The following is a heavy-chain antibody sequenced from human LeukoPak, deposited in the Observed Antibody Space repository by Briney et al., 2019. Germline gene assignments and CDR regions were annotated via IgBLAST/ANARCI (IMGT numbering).Heavy chain of an antibody. D-gene: IGHD2-2*01. Sequence: SETLSLTCAVYGGSFSGSYWSWIRQPPGKGLEWIGEINARGVTKYKSSLERRVTISVDTSKNQFSLKLNSLTGADTAVYYCAGLVVVPTTKALVDYWGQGTLVTVSS. CDR3: AGLVVVPTTKALVDY. CDR1: GGSFSGSY. J-gene: IGHJ4*02. CDR2: INARGVT. V-gene: IGHV4-34*01.